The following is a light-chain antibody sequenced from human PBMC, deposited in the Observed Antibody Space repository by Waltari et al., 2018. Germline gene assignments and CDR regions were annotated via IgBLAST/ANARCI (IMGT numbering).Light chain of an antibody. CDR2: GAS. CDR3: QQYNNWPPYT. CDR1: QRITSN. V-gene: IGKV3-15*01. Sequence: EVLLTQSPATLSVSPGERATLSCRASQRITSNLAWYQQKPGQAPRLLIYGASNRATGIPARFSGSGSGTEFTLTIDSLQSEDFAVYYCQQYNNWPPYTFGQGTKLEIK. J-gene: IGKJ2*01.